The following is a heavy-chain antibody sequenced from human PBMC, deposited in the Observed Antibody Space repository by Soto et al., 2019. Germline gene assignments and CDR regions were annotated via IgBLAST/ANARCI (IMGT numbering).Heavy chain of an antibody. CDR2: ISSSGSTI. CDR1: GFTFSPYE. V-gene: IGHV3-48*03. D-gene: IGHD2-8*01. J-gene: IGHJ4*02. CDR3: VREAPCSNGVCQFDY. Sequence: GWSLSLSCAASGFTFSPYEMRWVLQAPGKGLEWISYISSSGSTIHYADSVKGRFSISRDNAKKSLFLQMNSLRAEDTAVYYCVREAPCSNGVCQFDYWGRGTLVTVSS.